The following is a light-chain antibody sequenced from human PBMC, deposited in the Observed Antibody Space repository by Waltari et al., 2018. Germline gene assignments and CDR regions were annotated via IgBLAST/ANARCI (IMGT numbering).Light chain of an antibody. J-gene: IGKJ1*01. V-gene: IGKV3-15*01. CDR1: QSIRSN. Sequence: EIVMTQSPATLSASPGERATLSCRASQSIRSNLAWYRQKPGQAPRPLIYGASTRATGIPARFSGSGSGTDFTLTISSLQSEDFAVYYCQQYNNWPRTFGQGTKVEIK. CDR3: QQYNNWPRT. CDR2: GAS.